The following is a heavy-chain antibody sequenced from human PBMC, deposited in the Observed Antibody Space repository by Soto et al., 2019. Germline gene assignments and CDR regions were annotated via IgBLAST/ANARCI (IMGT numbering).Heavy chain of an antibody. V-gene: IGHV4-4*07. Sequence: QVQLQESGPGLVKPSETLSLTCTVSGGSISSYYWSWIRQPAGKGLEWIGRIYTSGSTNYNPSLRSRVTMSGDTSKNQFPLKLSSVTAADGAVYYCAGDRPPRWRTEGMDVWGQGTTVTVPS. D-gene: IGHD6-6*01. CDR3: AGDRPPRWRTEGMDV. CDR2: IYTSGST. CDR1: GGSISSYY. J-gene: IGHJ6*02.